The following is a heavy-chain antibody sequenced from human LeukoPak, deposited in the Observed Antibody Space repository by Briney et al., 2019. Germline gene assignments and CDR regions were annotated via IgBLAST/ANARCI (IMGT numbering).Heavy chain of an antibody. V-gene: IGHV1-18*01. CDR2: TSANNRNT. CDR1: GYTFLSHG. Sequence: ASVKVSCKASGYTFLSHGFSWVRQAPGQGLEWMGWTSANNRNTNYAQRLQGRVTMTTDTSTNTAYMELKTLRSDDTAVYYYARSQAVVSSSLYYYMDVWGKGTTIIVSS. CDR3: ARSQAVVSSSLYYYMDV. J-gene: IGHJ6*03. D-gene: IGHD2-2*01.